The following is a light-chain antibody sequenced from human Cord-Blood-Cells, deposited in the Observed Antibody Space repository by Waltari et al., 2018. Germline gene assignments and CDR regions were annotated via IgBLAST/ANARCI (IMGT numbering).Light chain of an antibody. V-gene: IGKV1-6*01. J-gene: IGKJ3*01. CDR2: AAS. CDR1: QGIRND. CDR3: LQDYNYPRT. Sequence: AIQMTQSPSSLSASVAYRVTITCRASQGIRNDLGWYQQKPGKAPKLLIYAASSLQSGVPSRFSGSGSGTDFTLTISSLQPEDFATYYCLQDYNYPRTFGPGTKVDIK.